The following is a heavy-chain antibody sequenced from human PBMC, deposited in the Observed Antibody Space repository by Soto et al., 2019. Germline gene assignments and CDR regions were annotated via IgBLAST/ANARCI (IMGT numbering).Heavy chain of an antibody. CDR2: IYPGDFDT. Sequence: XESLKISFQGSGYTFSSYWIGWVRQIPGKGLGWMGIIYPGDFDTRYSPSFQGQVTISADKSISTAYLQWSSLKASDTAMYYCARPRDSSSSYYFDSWGQGTLVTVSS. V-gene: IGHV5-51*01. D-gene: IGHD6-13*01. J-gene: IGHJ4*02. CDR3: ARPRDSSSSYYFDS. CDR1: GYTFSSYW.